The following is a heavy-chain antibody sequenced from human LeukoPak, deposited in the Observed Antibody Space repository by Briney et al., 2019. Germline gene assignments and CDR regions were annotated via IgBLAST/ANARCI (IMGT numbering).Heavy chain of an antibody. CDR3: ARQRGYCSSGVCRGWFDP. CDR2: ISESSSFI. V-gene: IGHV3-21*01. J-gene: IGHJ5*02. Sequence: PGESLRLSCAASGFTFRNYNMNWVRQAPGKGLEWVSSISESSSFIQYADSLKGRFAISRDNAKNSLYLQMNSLRAEDTAVYYCARQRGYCSSGVCRGWFDPWGQGTLVTVSS. D-gene: IGHD2-8*01. CDR1: GFTFRNYN.